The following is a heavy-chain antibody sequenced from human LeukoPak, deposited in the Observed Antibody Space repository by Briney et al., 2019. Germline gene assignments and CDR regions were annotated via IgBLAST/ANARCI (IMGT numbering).Heavy chain of an antibody. Sequence: AGGSLRLSCAASGFTFSDKYMSWIRQAPGKGLEWVHYISSSGSIIYYADSVKGRFTISRDNAKKSLYLQMNSLRAEDTAVYYCASYKHGDFWSGYADVWGKGTTVTVSS. D-gene: IGHD3-3*01. CDR2: ISSSGSII. V-gene: IGHV3-11*04. CDR1: GFTFSDKY. CDR3: ASYKHGDFWSGYADV. J-gene: IGHJ6*04.